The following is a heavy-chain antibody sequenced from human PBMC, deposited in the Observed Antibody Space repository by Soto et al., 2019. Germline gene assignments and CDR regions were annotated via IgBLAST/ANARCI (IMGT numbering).Heavy chain of an antibody. CDR2: ISYDGSNK. Sequence: GGSLRLSCAASGFTFSSYGMHWVRQAPGKGLEWVAVISYDGSNKYYADSVKGRFTISRDNSKNTLYLQMNSLRAEDTAVYYCATLDSQTYYYGSGSYTPTTTDYWGQGTLVTVSS. D-gene: IGHD3-10*01. CDR1: GFTFSSYG. V-gene: IGHV3-30*03. CDR3: ATLDSQTYYYGSGSYTPTTTDY. J-gene: IGHJ4*02.